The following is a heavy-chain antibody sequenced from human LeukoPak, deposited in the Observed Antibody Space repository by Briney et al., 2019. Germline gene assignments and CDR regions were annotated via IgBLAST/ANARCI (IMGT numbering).Heavy chain of an antibody. CDR1: GGSISSNTYY. CDR2: IYYDGST. CDR3: SAGRLGRPYYYGMDV. D-gene: IGHD3-10*01. J-gene: IGHJ6*02. V-gene: IGHV4-39*07. Sequence: SETLSLTCTVSGGSISSNTYYWTWIRQPPGKGLEWIGSIYYDGSTYYNPSLESRVIISVDTSKNQFSLKLRSVTAADTAVYYCSAGRLGRPYYYGMDVWGQGTTATVSS.